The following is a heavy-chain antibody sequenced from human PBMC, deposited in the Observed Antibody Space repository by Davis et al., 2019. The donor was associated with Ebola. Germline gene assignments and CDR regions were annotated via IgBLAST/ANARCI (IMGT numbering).Heavy chain of an antibody. V-gene: IGHV3-7*03. D-gene: IGHD6-19*01. J-gene: IGHJ5*02. CDR1: GFTFSSYE. Sequence: GESLKISCAASGFTFSSYEMNWIRQAPGKGLEWVANIKQDGSEKYYVDSVKGRFTISRDNAKNSLYLQMNSLRAEDTAVYYCARDGSSGRYLGWFDPWGQGTLVTVSS. CDR3: ARDGSSGRYLGWFDP. CDR2: IKQDGSEK.